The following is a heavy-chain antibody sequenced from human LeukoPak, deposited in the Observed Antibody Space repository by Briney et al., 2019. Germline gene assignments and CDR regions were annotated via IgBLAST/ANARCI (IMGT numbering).Heavy chain of an antibody. V-gene: IGHV1-24*01. D-gene: IGHD1-26*01. CDR2: FDPEDGET. CDR1: GYTLTELS. Sequence: ASVKVSCKVSGYTLTELSMHWVRQAPGKGLEWMGGFDPEDGETTYAQKFQGRVTMTEDTSTDTAYMELSSLRSEDTAVYYCATGKSGSYDFDYWGQGTLVTVPS. J-gene: IGHJ4*02. CDR3: ATGKSGSYDFDY.